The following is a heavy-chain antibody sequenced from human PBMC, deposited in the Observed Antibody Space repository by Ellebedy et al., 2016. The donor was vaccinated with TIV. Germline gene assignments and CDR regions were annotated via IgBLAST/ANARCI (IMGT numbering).Heavy chain of an antibody. CDR1: GYTFTNYD. V-gene: IGHV1-8*01. CDR3: ARRGTNGGSYYEDY. J-gene: IGHJ4*02. Sequence: AASVKVSCKASGYTFTNYDINWVRQANGQGLEWMGWTNPISGNTGYTQNFQGRVTMTRNTSISTAYLELSSLRSEDTAVFYCARRGTNGGSYYEDYWGQGTLVTVSS. D-gene: IGHD1-26*01. CDR2: TNPISGNT.